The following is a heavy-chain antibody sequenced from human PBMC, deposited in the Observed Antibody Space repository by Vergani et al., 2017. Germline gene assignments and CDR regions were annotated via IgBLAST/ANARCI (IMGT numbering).Heavy chain of an antibody. CDR2: IDRNYGVK. J-gene: IGHJ2*01. V-gene: IGHV3-9*01. D-gene: IGHD3-16*01. CDR3: VKDNDYDADGPFDL. Sequence: VEAAGGLVQPGGSLRLSCTASGFTFQAFAFHWVRQVSGRSLEWVSGIDRNYGVKNGNSFEGRFSISRDNAKKAVFLQMNNLRHEDTALYFCVKDNDYDADGPFDLWGRGTLVTVSS. CDR1: GFTFQAFA.